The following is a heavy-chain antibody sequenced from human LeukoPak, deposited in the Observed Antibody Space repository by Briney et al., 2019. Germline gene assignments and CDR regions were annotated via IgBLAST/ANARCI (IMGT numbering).Heavy chain of an antibody. Sequence: GASVKVSCKASGYTFTDYYMHWVRQAPGQGLEWMGWINVNSGATNYAQKSQARVTMTRDTSISTAYVQLSRLRSDDTAVYYCARDPGSSWTRFDYWGQGTLVTVSS. CDR3: ARDPGSSWTRFDY. J-gene: IGHJ4*02. D-gene: IGHD6-13*01. CDR1: GYTFTDYY. V-gene: IGHV1-2*02. CDR2: INVNSGAT.